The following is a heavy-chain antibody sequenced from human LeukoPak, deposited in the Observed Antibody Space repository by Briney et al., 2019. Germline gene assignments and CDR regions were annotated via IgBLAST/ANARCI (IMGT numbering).Heavy chain of an antibody. CDR1: GYTFTSYY. Sequence: ASVKVSCKASGYTFTSYYMHWVRQAPGQGLEWMGIINPSGGSTSYAQKFQGRVTMTRDMSTSTVYMELSSLRSEDTAVYYCARASDYYDSSGYYFGYWGQGTLVTVSS. CDR2: INPSGGST. V-gene: IGHV1-46*01. J-gene: IGHJ4*02. CDR3: ARASDYYDSSGYYFGY. D-gene: IGHD3-22*01.